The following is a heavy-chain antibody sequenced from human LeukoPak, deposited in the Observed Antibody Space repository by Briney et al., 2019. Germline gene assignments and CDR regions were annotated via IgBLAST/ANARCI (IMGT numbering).Heavy chain of an antibody. J-gene: IGHJ4*02. CDR2: IYSGGST. CDR3: ARGLGRGASDY. Sequence: GGSLRLSCAASGFTVSSNYMSWVRQAPGKGLEWVSVIYSGGSTYYADSVKGRFTISRDNSKNTLYLQMNSLRSEDMAVYYCARGLGRGASDYWGQGTLVTVSS. V-gene: IGHV3-53*01. CDR1: GFTVSSNY. D-gene: IGHD1-26*01.